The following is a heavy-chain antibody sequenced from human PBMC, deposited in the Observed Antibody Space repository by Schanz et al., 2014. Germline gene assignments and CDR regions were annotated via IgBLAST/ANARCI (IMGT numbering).Heavy chain of an antibody. D-gene: IGHD5-12*01. V-gene: IGHV3-30*14. J-gene: IGHJ3*01. Sequence: QVQLVESGGGVVQPGRSLRLSCAASGFTVRSYAMHWVRQAPGKGLEWVAAISYEGNDKYYGDSVKGRFIISRDSSKNTLFLQMNSLRAEDTAVYFCARDGGRDGYNLAFDVWGQGTLVTVSS. CDR1: GFTVRSYA. CDR2: ISYEGNDK. CDR3: ARDGGRDGYNLAFDV.